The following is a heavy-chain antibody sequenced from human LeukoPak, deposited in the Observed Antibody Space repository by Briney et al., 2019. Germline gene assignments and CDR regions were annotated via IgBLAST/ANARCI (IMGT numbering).Heavy chain of an antibody. Sequence: GGSLRLSCAASGFTFSSYGMSWVRQAPGKGLEWASAISGSGGSTYYADSVKGRFTISRDNSKNTLYLQINSLRAEDTAVYYCAKDIAAGTRLDYYYYMDVWGKGTTVTISS. CDR2: ISGSGGST. CDR1: GFTFSSYG. D-gene: IGHD6-13*01. CDR3: AKDIAAGTRLDYYYYMDV. V-gene: IGHV3-23*01. J-gene: IGHJ6*03.